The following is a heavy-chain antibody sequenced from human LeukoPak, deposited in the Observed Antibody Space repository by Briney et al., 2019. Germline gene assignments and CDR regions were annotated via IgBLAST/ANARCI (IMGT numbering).Heavy chain of an antibody. V-gene: IGHV1-69*13. CDR3: AREGQDTAMVPNGMDV. J-gene: IGHJ6*02. CDR2: IIPIFGTA. CDR1: GGTFSSYA. Sequence: SVKVSCKASGGTFSSYAISWVRQAPGQGLEWMGGIIPIFGTANYAQKFQGRVTITADESTSTAYMELSSLRSEDTAVYYCAREGQDTAMVPNGMDVWGQGTTVTVSS. D-gene: IGHD5-18*01.